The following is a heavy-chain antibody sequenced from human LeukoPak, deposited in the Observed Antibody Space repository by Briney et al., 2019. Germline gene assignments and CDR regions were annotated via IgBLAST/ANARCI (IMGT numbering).Heavy chain of an antibody. J-gene: IGHJ6*04. Sequence: ASVKVSCKASGVTFSTYAMNWVRQAPGQGLEWMGEIIPIFGTANYAQKFQGRVTITADESTSTAYMELSSLRCEDTAMYYCARDNGGLGGYDHFYYYGMDVWGKGTTVTVSS. CDR3: ARDNGGLGGYDHFYYYGMDV. CDR2: IIPIFGTA. CDR1: GVTFSTYA. D-gene: IGHD5-12*01. V-gene: IGHV1-69*13.